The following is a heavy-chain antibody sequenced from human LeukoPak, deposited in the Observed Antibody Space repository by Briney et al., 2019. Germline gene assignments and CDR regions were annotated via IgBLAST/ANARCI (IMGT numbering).Heavy chain of an antibody. Sequence: GESLKISCAASGFTVSSNYMSWVRQAPGKGLEWVSVIYSGGSTNYADSVKGRFTISRDNSKNTLYLQMNSLRAEDTAVYYCAREGYYDSSGQDWGQGTLVTVSS. J-gene: IGHJ4*02. D-gene: IGHD3-22*01. V-gene: IGHV3-53*01. CDR2: IYSGGST. CDR3: AREGYYDSSGQD. CDR1: GFTVSSNY.